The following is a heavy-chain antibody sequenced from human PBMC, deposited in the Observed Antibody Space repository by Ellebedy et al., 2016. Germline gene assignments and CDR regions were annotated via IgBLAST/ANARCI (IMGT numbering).Heavy chain of an antibody. V-gene: IGHV3-11*01. CDR2: ISSSGSTI. CDR1: GFTFSDYY. D-gene: IGHD3-9*01. Sequence: GESLKISCAASGFTFSDYYMSWIRQAPGKGLEWVSYISSSGSTIYYADSVKGRFTISRDNAKNSLYLQMNSLRAEDTAVYYCARDDILTGYFDYWGQGTLVTVSS. CDR3: ARDDILTGYFDY. J-gene: IGHJ4*02.